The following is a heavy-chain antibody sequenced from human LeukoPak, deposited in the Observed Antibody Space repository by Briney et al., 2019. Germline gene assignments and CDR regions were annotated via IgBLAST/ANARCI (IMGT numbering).Heavy chain of an antibody. CDR1: GFTFSSYA. J-gene: IGHJ6*02. CDR2: ISSSGGST. Sequence: PGGSLRLSCAASGFTFSSYAMGWIRQAPGKGLEWVSAISSSGGSTYYADSVKGRFTISRDNAKNSLYLQMNSLRAEDTAVYYCARDARVGATSYYYYYGMDVWGQGTTVTVFS. V-gene: IGHV3-23*01. CDR3: ARDARVGATSYYYYYGMDV. D-gene: IGHD1-26*01.